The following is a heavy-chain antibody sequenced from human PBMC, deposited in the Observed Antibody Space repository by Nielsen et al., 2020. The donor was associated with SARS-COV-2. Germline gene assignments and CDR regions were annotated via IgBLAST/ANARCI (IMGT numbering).Heavy chain of an antibody. V-gene: IGHV3-7*01. Sequence: GGSLRLSCAASGFTFSSYWMSWVRQAPGKGLEWVANIKQDGSEKYYVDSVKGRFTISRDNAKNSLYLQMNSLRAEDTAVYYCARDLDDFWSGYRYFDYWGQGTLVTVSS. CDR2: IKQDGSEK. CDR1: GFTFSSYW. D-gene: IGHD3-3*01. J-gene: IGHJ4*02. CDR3: ARDLDDFWSGYRYFDY.